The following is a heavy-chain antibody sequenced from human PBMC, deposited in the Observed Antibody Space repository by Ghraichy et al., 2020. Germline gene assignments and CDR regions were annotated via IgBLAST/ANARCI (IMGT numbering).Heavy chain of an antibody. Sequence: LSLTCAASGFTFSSYSMNWVRQAPGKGLEWVSSISGNNNYIYYADSVKGRFTISRDNAKNSVYLQMNSLRAEDTAVYYCARGPYYSSSSLLDYWGQGTLVTVSS. CDR3: ARGPYYSSSSLLDY. J-gene: IGHJ4*02. V-gene: IGHV3-21*01. D-gene: IGHD6-13*01. CDR2: ISGNNNYI. CDR1: GFTFSSYS.